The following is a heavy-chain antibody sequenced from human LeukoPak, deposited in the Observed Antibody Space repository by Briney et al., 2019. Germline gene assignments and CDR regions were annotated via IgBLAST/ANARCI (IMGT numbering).Heavy chain of an antibody. Sequence: GGSLRLSCAASGFTFSSYWMSWVRQAPGRGLEWVANIKQDGSEKYYVDSVKGRFTISRDNTKNSLYLQMNSLRAEDTAVYYCARYSSGPYYFDYWGQGTLVTVSS. CDR3: ARYSSGPYYFDY. D-gene: IGHD3-22*01. CDR2: IKQDGSEK. CDR1: GFTFSSYW. J-gene: IGHJ4*02. V-gene: IGHV3-7*01.